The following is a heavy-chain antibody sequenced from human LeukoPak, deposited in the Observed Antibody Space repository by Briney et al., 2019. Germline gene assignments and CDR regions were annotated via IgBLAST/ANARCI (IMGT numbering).Heavy chain of an antibody. J-gene: IGHJ6*02. D-gene: IGHD1-20*01. V-gene: IGHV3-23*01. Sequence: GGSLRLSCAASGFTFSSYAMSWVRQAPGKGLEWVSGMSGSGGSTYYADSVKGRFTISRDNSKNTLYLQMNSLRAEDTAVYYCAREYNTQGGDYYYYGMDVWGQGTTVTVSS. CDR1: GFTFSSYA. CDR2: MSGSGGST. CDR3: AREYNTQGGDYYYYGMDV.